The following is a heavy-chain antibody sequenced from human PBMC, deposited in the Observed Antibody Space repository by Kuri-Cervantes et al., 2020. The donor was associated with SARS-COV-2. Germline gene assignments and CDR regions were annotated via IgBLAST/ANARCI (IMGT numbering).Heavy chain of an antibody. V-gene: IGHV1-69*13. J-gene: IGHJ6*02. Sequence: SVKVSCKASGYTFTNFGFSWVRQAPGQGLEWVGGIIPIFGAANFAQKFQGRVTITADEATSTAYMELSRLRSEDTAVYYCARAHISGVVHDYYYSGLDVWGLGTTVTVSS. CDR1: GYTFTNFG. CDR3: ARAHISGVVHDYYYSGLDV. D-gene: IGHD3-3*01. CDR2: IIPIFGAA.